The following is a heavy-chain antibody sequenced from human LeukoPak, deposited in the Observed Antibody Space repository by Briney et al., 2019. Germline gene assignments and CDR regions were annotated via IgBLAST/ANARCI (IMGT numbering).Heavy chain of an antibody. CDR3: ARDRGYSSFDY. J-gene: IGHJ4*02. CDR1: AFTFSNYW. Sequence: GGSLRLSCAASAFTFSNYWMSWVRQAPGKGLEWVANIKEDGSEINYVDSVKGRFTISRDNAKNSLYLQMNSLTVDDTAVYYCARDRGYSSFDYWGQGTLVTVSS. D-gene: IGHD4-23*01. V-gene: IGHV3-7*01. CDR2: IKEDGSEI.